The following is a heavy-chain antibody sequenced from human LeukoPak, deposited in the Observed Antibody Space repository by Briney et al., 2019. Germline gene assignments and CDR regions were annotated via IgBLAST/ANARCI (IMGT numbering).Heavy chain of an antibody. D-gene: IGHD4-23*01. CDR1: GFSLSTSGVG. V-gene: IGHV2-5*01. CDR3: AHRLSTVVTPGYFDY. J-gene: IGHJ4*02. Sequence: SGPTLVKPTQPLTLTCTFSGFSLSTSGVGVGWIRQPPGKALEWLALIYWNDDKRYSPSLKSRLTITKDTSKNQVVLTMTNMDPVDTATYYCAHRLSTVVTPGYFDYWGQGTLVTVSS. CDR2: IYWNDDK.